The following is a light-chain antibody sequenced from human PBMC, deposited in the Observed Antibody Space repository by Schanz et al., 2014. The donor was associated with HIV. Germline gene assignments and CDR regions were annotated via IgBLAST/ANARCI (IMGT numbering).Light chain of an antibody. Sequence: QSALTQPASVSGSPGQSITISCTGTSSDVGGYNYVSWYQQHPGKAPKLMIYDVSNRPSGVSNRFSGSKSGNTASLTISGLQAEDEADYHCCSYAGSTTFYVFATGTKLTVL. CDR1: SSDVGGYNY. CDR3: CSYAGSTTFYV. CDR2: DVS. J-gene: IGLJ1*01. V-gene: IGLV2-14*03.